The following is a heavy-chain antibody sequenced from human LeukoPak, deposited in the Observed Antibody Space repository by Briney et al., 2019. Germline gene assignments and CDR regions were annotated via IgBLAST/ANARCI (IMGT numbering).Heavy chain of an antibody. D-gene: IGHD4-17*01. V-gene: IGHV1-46*01. CDR1: GYTFTIYY. CDR2: INPSGGST. J-gene: IGHJ5*02. Sequence: GASVKVSCKASGYTFTIYYMNWVRQAPGQGLEWMGIINPSGGSTSYAQKFQGRVTITRNTSISTAYMELSSLRSEDTAVYYCARQYGDPSVNWFDPWGQGTLVTVSS. CDR3: ARQYGDPSVNWFDP.